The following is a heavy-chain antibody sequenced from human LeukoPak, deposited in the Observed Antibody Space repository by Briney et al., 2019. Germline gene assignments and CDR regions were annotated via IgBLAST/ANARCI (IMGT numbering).Heavy chain of an antibody. V-gene: IGHV3-21*01. J-gene: IGHJ4*02. Sequence: GGSLRLSCAASGFTFSSYSMNWARQAPGKGLEWVSSISSSSSYIYYADSVKGRFTISRDNAKNSLYLQMNSLRAEDTAVYYCARDRGYSGYGEIDYWGQGTLVTVSS. CDR2: ISSSSSYI. D-gene: IGHD5-12*01. CDR3: ARDRGYSGYGEIDY. CDR1: GFTFSSYS.